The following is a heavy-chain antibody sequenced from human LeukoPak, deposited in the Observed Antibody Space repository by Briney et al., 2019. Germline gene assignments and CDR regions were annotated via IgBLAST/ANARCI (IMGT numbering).Heavy chain of an antibody. CDR1: GVSISSSNSY. J-gene: IGHJ4*02. CDR2: IYYSGNT. V-gene: IGHV4-39*07. D-gene: IGHD6-19*01. CDR3: ASLYSSGWSFDY. Sequence: SETLSLTCTVSGVSISSSNSYWGWIRQPPGKGLEWIGSIYYSGNTYYNPSLKSRVTISVDTSKNQFSLKLSSVTAADTAVYYCASLYSSGWSFDYWGQGTLVTVSS.